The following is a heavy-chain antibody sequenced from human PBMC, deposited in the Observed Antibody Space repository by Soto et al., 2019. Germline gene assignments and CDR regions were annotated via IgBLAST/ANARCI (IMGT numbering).Heavy chain of an antibody. CDR1: GFDASVNY. V-gene: IGHV3-66*01. CDR3: VRENYYYGMDV. CDR2: INSGGST. J-gene: IGHJ6*02. Sequence: EVQLVESGGTLVQPGGSLRLSCAASGFDASVNYMTWVRKAPGKGLEWVSAINSGGSTFYADSVKGRFTISRDNSKNTLYLQMNSLRVEDTAMYYCVRENYYYGMDVWGQGTAVTVSS.